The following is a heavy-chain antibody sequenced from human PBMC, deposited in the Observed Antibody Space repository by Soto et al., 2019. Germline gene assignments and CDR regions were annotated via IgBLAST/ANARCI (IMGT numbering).Heavy chain of an antibody. J-gene: IGHJ4*02. Sequence: GAEVKKPGASVKVSCKASGYTFTSYGITWVRQAPGQGLEWMGWISAHNGNTDYAQKLQGRVIVTRDTSTSTAYMELRSLRSDDTAVYYCARGRYGDYWGQGALVTVSS. D-gene: IGHD1-1*01. CDR1: GYTFTSYG. CDR3: ARGRYGDY. V-gene: IGHV1-18*01. CDR2: ISAHNGNT.